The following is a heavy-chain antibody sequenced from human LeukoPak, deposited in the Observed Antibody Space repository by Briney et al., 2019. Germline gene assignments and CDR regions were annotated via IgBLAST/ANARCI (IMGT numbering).Heavy chain of an antibody. Sequence: GGSLRLSCAASGFTFSSYSMNWVRQAPGKGLEWVSSISSSSSYIYYADSVKGRFTISRDNAKNSLYLQMNGLRAEDTAVYYCARDGCSGGSCYLGYYYYYGMDVWGQGTTVTVSS. CDR3: ARDGCSGGSCYLGYYYYYGMDV. CDR2: ISSSSSYI. D-gene: IGHD2-15*01. J-gene: IGHJ6*02. CDR1: GFTFSSYS. V-gene: IGHV3-21*01.